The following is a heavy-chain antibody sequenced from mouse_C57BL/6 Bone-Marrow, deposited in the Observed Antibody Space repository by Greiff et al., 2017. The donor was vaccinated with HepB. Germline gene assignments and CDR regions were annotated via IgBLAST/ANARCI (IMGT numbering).Heavy chain of an antibody. V-gene: IGHV1-61*01. J-gene: IGHJ2*01. D-gene: IGHD4-1*01. CDR1: GYTFTSYW. Sequence: QVQLKQPGAELVRPGSSVKLSCKASGYTFTSYWMDWVKQRPGQGLEWIGNIYPSDSETHYNQKFKDKATLTVDKSSSTAYMQLSSLTSEDSAVYYCARALGRLDYWGQGTTLTVSS. CDR3: ARALGRLDY. CDR2: IYPSDSET.